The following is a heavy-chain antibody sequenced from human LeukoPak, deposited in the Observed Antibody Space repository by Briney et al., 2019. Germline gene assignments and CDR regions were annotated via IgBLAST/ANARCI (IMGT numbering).Heavy chain of an antibody. D-gene: IGHD1-26*01. V-gene: IGHV3-23*01. CDR1: GFTFSSYA. CDR2: ISGSGGST. CDR3: AKVSWWELARGPYYFDY. Sequence: PGGSLRLSCAASGFTFSSYAMSWVRQAPGKGLEWVSAISGSGGSTYYADSVKGRFTISRDNSKNTLYLQMNSLRAEDTAVYYCAKVSWWELARGPYYFDYWGQGTLVTVSS. J-gene: IGHJ4*02.